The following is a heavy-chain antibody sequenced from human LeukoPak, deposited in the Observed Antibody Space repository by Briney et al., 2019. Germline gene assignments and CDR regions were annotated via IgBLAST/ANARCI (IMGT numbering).Heavy chain of an antibody. V-gene: IGHV4-59*01. CDR3: ARGGGGYAFDY. CDR2: IYHSGSA. CDR1: GGSISSYY. Sequence: SETLSLTCTVSGGSISSYYWSWIRQPPGKGLEWIGHIYHSGSASYSPSLKSRVTMSADTSKNQFSLKLTSVTAADTAVYYCARGGGGYAFDYWGQGTLVTVSS. J-gene: IGHJ4*02. D-gene: IGHD5-12*01.